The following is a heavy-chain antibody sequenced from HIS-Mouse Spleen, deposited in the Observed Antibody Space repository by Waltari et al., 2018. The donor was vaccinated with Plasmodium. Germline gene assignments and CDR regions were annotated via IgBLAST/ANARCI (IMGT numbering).Heavy chain of an antibody. Sequence: QVQLVQSGAEGKRPGASVKVSCKASGYTFSSYGISWVRQAQGQGLEWMGWISGYNGNTHNAKKVQGRVIMTTDTSTSTAYTALRSLRSDDTDVYYCARLLAWVHGHLDYWGQGTLVTVSS. CDR3: ARLLAWVHGHLDY. D-gene: IGHD1-26*01. CDR1: GYTFSSYG. CDR2: ISGYNGNT. J-gene: IGHJ4*02. V-gene: IGHV1-18*01.